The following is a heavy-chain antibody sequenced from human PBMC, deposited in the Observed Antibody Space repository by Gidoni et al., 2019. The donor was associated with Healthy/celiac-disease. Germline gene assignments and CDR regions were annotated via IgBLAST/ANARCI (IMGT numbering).Heavy chain of an antibody. CDR3: ARDSYCSSTSCYLDAFDI. CDR2: IYTSGST. Sequence: QVQLQESGPGLVKPSETLSLTCTVSGGSISSYYWSWIRQPAGKGLEWIGRIYTSGSTNYNPSLKSRVTMSVDTSKNQFSLKLSSVTAADTAVYYCARDSYCSSTSCYLDAFDIWGQGTIVTVSS. V-gene: IGHV4-4*07. CDR1: GGSISSYY. D-gene: IGHD2-2*01. J-gene: IGHJ3*02.